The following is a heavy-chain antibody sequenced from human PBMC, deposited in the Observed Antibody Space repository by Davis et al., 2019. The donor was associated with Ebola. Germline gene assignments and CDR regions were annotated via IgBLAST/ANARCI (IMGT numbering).Heavy chain of an antibody. CDR3: ARVDYSNHGACFDH. J-gene: IGHJ4*02. V-gene: IGHV3-30*03. CDR2: ISSDTNNK. Sequence: PGGSLRLSCAASGFTFSDYGMHWVRQSPGKGLEWVAVISSDTNNKLYADSVRGRFTISRDNSKNTLSLQVNSLRVEDTAVYYCARVDYSNHGACFDHWGQGSLVTVSS. D-gene: IGHD4-11*01. CDR1: GFTFSDYG.